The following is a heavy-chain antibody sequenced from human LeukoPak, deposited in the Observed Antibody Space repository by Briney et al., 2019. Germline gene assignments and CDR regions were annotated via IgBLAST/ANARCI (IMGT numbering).Heavy chain of an antibody. V-gene: IGHV4-61*08. Sequence: PSQTLSLTCTVSGGSISSGGYYWHWIRQPPGKGLEWMGYIFNGGTTAYNPSLKRRVTMSVDTSKNQFSLTLSSVTAADTAVYYCARDPDGYKFFDYWGRGSPVTVSS. CDR3: ARDPDGYKFFDY. D-gene: IGHD5-24*01. J-gene: IGHJ4*02. CDR1: GGSISSGGYY. CDR2: IFNGGTT.